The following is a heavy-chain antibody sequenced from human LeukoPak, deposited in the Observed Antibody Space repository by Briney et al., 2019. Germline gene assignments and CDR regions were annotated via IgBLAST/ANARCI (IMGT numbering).Heavy chain of an antibody. D-gene: IGHD3-10*01. CDR1: GYSFTKFG. CDR3: ASMIFRPVGKDYGSGSYPDY. J-gene: IGHJ4*02. CDR2: IIPIFGTA. V-gene: IGHV1-69*13. Sequence: GASVKVSCKASGYSFTKFGISWVRQAPGQGLEWMGGIIPIFGTANYAQKFQGRVTITADESTSTAYMELSSLRSEDTAVYYCASMIFRPVGKDYGSGSYPDYWGQGTLVTVSS.